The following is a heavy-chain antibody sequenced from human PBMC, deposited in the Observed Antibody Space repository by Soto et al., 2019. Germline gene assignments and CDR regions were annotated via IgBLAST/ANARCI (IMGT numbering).Heavy chain of an antibody. CDR2: IYPGDSDT. J-gene: IGHJ6*02. D-gene: IGHD3-10*01. CDR3: AGGGVRGVITRTRDYYGMDV. V-gene: IGHV5-51*01. CDR1: GYSFTSYW. Sequence: GESLKVSCKGAGYSFTSYWSGWVRQMPGKGLEWRGIIYPGDSDTRYSPSFQGQVTISADKSISTAYLQWSSLKASDTAMYYCAGGGVRGVITRTRDYYGMDVWGQGTTVTVSS.